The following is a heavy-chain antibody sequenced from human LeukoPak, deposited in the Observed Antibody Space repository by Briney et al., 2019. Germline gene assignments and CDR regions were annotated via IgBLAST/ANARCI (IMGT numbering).Heavy chain of an antibody. CDR2: IYYTGTT. CDR1: GGSISTYY. CDR3: ARGFTGTIPPRGNYYMDV. D-gene: IGHD1-1*01. J-gene: IGHJ6*03. V-gene: IGHV4-59*12. Sequence: SETLSLTCSVSGGSISTYYWSWIRQLPGKGLEWIGYIYYTGTTNYNPSLRSRVTISVDTSKNQFSLKLSSVTAADTAVYYCARGFTGTIPPRGNYYMDVWGKGTTVTVSS.